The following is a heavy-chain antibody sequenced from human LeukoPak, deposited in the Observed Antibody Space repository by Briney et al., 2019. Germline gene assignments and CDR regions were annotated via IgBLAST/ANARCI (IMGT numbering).Heavy chain of an antibody. Sequence: GGSLRLSCAASGFTFSSYGMHWVRQAPGKGLEWVAFIRYDGSNKYYADSVKGRFTISRDNAKNSLYLQMNSLRAEDTAVYYCARVYSDDSSGYYYEPEYFQHWGQGTLVTVSS. CDR3: ARVYSDDSSGYYYEPEYFQH. CDR1: GFTFSSYG. CDR2: IRYDGSNK. J-gene: IGHJ1*01. D-gene: IGHD3-22*01. V-gene: IGHV3-30*02.